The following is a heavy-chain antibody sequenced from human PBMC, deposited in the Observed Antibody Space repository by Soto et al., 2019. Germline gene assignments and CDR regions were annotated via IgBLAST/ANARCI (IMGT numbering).Heavy chain of an antibody. D-gene: IGHD3-16*02. CDR3: ARVMITFGGVIVDWFDP. Sequence: SETLSLTCTVSGGSISSGGYYWSWIRPHPGKGLEWIGYIYYSGSTYYNPSLKSRVTISVDTSKNQFSLKLSSVTAADTAVYYCARVMITFGGVIVDWFDPWGQGTLVTVSS. J-gene: IGHJ5*02. CDR1: GGSISSGGYY. CDR2: IYYSGST. V-gene: IGHV4-31*03.